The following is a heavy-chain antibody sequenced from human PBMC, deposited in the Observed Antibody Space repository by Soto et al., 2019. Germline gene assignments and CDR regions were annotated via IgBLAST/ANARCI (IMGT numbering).Heavy chain of an antibody. Sequence: GASVKVSCKASGYTFTRYTMNWVRQAPGQRLEWMGWINPDNGNTKSSQKFQDRVIITRYTSASTAYMDLSSLRSEDTAVYYCARGFATGQLGPWGQGTLVNVSS. V-gene: IGHV1-3*01. CDR1: GYTFTRYT. CDR3: ARGFATGQLGP. CDR2: INPDNGNT. J-gene: IGHJ5*02. D-gene: IGHD2-2*01.